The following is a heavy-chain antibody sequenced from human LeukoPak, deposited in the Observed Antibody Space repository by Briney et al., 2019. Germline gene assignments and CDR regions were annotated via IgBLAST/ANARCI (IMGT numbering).Heavy chain of an antibody. Sequence: PSETLSLTCVVSGASISSSDHYWNWIRQPPGKGPEWIASIHYSGTTYYNPSLKTRVTISLDTSKNQFSPKLTSVTAADTAVYSCARDRGYHEIDYWGQGTLVTVSS. CDR1: GASISSSDHY. D-gene: IGHD3-22*01. CDR3: ARDRGYHEIDY. V-gene: IGHV4-39*07. J-gene: IGHJ4*02. CDR2: IHYSGTT.